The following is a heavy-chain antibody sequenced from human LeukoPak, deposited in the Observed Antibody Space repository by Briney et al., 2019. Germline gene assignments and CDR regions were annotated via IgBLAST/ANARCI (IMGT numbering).Heavy chain of an antibody. CDR1: GFTFSSYE. J-gene: IGHJ3*02. CDR2: ISSSSSYI. Sequence: GGSLRLSCAASGFTFSSYEMNWVRQAPGKGLEWVSYISSSSSYIYFADSVKGRFTVSRDNAKNSLNLQMNSLRAEDTAVYYCARADSSGYYLVGGFDIWGQGTMVTVSS. D-gene: IGHD3-22*01. CDR3: ARADSSGYYLVGGFDI. V-gene: IGHV3-21*05.